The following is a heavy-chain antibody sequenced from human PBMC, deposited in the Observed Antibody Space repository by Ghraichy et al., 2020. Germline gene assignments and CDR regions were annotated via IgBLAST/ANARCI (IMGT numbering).Heavy chain of an antibody. J-gene: IGHJ5*02. CDR1: GGSIGSHY. CDR3: ARHFDLHSFDH. CDR2: VFYSGTR. V-gene: IGHV4-59*08. Sequence: SETLSLTCTVSGGSIGSHYWSWIRQVPGQGLEWIDYVFYSGTRDYNPSRKSRVIISGDSSKNQISLRLSSVTAADTAVYYCARHFDLHSFDHWGQGILVTVSS.